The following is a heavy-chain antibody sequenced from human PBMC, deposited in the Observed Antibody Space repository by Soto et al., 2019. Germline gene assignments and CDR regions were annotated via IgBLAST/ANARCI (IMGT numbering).Heavy chain of an antibody. CDR3: ARDHDPAEMVRGVIDY. V-gene: IGHV3-30*04. J-gene: IGHJ4*02. Sequence: GGSLRLSCAASGFTFSSYAMHWVRQAPGKGLEWVAVISYDGSNKYYADSVKGRFTISRDNSKNTLYLQMKSLRAEDTAVYYCARDHDPAEMVRGVIDYWGQGTLVTVSS. D-gene: IGHD3-10*01. CDR2: ISYDGSNK. CDR1: GFTFSSYA.